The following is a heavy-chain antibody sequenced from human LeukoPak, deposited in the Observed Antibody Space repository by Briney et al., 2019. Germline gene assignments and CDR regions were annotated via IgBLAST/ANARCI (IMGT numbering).Heavy chain of an antibody. CDR1: GFTVSSNY. V-gene: IGHV3-53*01. J-gene: IGHJ4*02. CDR2: IYSDGRT. D-gene: IGHD5-18*01. Sequence: GGSLKLSCAASGFTVSSNYMSWVRQAPGKGLEWVSVIYSDGRTYYADSVKGRFTISRDNSKNTLYLETSSLRAEDTAVYYCAKLVDTATPNFDYWGQGTLVTVSS. CDR3: AKLVDTATPNFDY.